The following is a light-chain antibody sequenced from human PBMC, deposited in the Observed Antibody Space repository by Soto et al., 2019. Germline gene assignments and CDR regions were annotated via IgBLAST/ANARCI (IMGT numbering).Light chain of an antibody. V-gene: IGKV3-20*01. J-gene: IGKJ1*01. CDR3: HQYDSWT. CDR1: QSVSSSY. CDR2: GAS. Sequence: EILLTQYPGTLSLSPGERATLSCRASQSVSSSYLAWYQQKPGQAPRLLIYGASSRATGIPERFSGSGSGTDFTLTISRMEPEDFAVYYCHQYDSWTFGQGTKVDIK.